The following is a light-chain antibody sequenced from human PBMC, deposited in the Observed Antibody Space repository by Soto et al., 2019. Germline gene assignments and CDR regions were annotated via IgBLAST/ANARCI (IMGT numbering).Light chain of an antibody. V-gene: IGKV1D-13*01. Sequence: IQMTQSPSTLSASVGERVTITCRASQAIRNAVAWYQQKPGKAPRLLIYDASSLESGVPSRFSGSGSGTDFTLTISSLQPEDFATYYCQQFNDYQGTFGQGTRLEIK. CDR1: QAIRNA. CDR2: DAS. CDR3: QQFNDYQGT. J-gene: IGKJ5*01.